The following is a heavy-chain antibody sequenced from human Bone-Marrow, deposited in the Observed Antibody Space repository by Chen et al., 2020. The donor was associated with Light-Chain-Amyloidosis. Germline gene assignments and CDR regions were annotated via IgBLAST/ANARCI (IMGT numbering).Heavy chain of an antibody. J-gene: IGHJ3*02. Sequence: EVQLLESGGGLIQPGGSLRLSCAASGFSLRSYWRHWVRQVPGKGLVWVSRINGDGGWTNYAGSVKGRVTISKDNAKNTLYLQMNYLSAEDTAVYYCAREKITGPRQSDALDIWGQGTMVTVSS. CDR3: AREKITGPRQSDALDI. CDR2: INGDGGWT. D-gene: IGHD1-20*01. CDR1: GFSLRSYW. V-gene: IGHV3-74*02.